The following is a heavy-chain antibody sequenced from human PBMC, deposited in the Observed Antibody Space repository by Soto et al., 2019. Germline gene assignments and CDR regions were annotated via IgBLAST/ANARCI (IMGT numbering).Heavy chain of an antibody. CDR3: ASPTGKLDY. CDR2: IVPIFGTA. V-gene: IGHV1-69*01. Sequence: QVQLVQSGAEEKKPGSSVKVSCRASGGTFSNYAISWVRQAPGQGLEWMGGIVPIFGTANYAQKFQGRITITADESTSTAYMELSSLRSDDTAVYYCASPTGKLDYWGQGTLVTVSS. D-gene: IGHD2-8*02. CDR1: GGTFSNYA. J-gene: IGHJ4*02.